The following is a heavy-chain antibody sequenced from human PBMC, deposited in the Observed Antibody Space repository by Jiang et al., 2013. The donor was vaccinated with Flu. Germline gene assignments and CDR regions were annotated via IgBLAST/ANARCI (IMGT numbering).Heavy chain of an antibody. J-gene: IGHJ6*02. V-gene: IGHV4-59*08. Sequence: GSGLVKPSETLSLTCTVSGGSISSYYWSWIRQPPGKGLEWIGYIYYSGSTNYNPSLKSRVTISVDTSKNQFSLKLSSVTAADTAVYYCATTVTTYYYYYYGMDVWGQGTTV. CDR3: ATTVTTYYYYYYGMDV. CDR1: GGSISSYY. D-gene: IGHD4-17*01. CDR2: IYYSGST.